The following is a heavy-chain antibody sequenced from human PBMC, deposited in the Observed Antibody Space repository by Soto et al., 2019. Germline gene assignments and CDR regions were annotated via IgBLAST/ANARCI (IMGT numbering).Heavy chain of an antibody. D-gene: IGHD2-2*01. CDR3: ARASHYIVVRKPTGNQDYYGMDV. J-gene: IGHJ6*02. V-gene: IGHV1-69*01. Sequence: QVQLVQSGAEVKKPGSSVKVFCKASGGTFSNYTISWVRQAPGQGLEWMGGIIPVFGTTDYEQKFQGRVTITADGSTSTAYMKLSSLRSADTAVYYCARASHYIVVRKPTGNQDYYGMDVWGQGTTVTVSS. CDR2: IIPVFGTT. CDR1: GGTFSNYT.